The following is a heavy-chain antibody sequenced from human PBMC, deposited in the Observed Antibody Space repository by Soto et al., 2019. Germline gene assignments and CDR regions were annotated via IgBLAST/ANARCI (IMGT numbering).Heavy chain of an antibody. J-gene: IGHJ6*02. CDR3: ARAMRCGGVCDWDYYGMDV. CDR1: VGTFSSYA. Sequence: SVKVSCKASVGTFSSYAISWVRQAPGQGLEWMGGIIPIFGTANYAQKFQGRVTITADESTSTAYMELSSLRSEDTAVYYCARAMRCGGVCDWDYYGMDVWGQGTTVTVSS. D-gene: IGHD2-8*02. CDR2: IIPIFGTA. V-gene: IGHV1-69*13.